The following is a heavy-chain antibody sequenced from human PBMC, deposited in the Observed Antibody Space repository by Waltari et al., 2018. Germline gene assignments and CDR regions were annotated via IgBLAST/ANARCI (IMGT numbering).Heavy chain of an antibody. CDR1: GLIVSSSY. J-gene: IGHJ4*02. V-gene: IGHV3-53*02. CDR3: ARGGNYFDY. Sequence: EVQLVETGGGLIQPGGSLRLSCAVSGLIVSSSYMNWVRQAPGKGLGPVSVINSGGTTNYADSVKGRFIISRDTSKNTLYLQMDSLRAEDTAVYYCARGGNYFDYWGRGTLVTVSS. D-gene: IGHD3-16*01. CDR2: INSGGTT.